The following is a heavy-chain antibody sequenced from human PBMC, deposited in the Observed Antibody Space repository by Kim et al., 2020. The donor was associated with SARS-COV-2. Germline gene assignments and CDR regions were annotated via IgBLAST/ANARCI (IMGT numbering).Heavy chain of an antibody. Sequence: GGSLRLSCAASGFTFSSYEMNWVRQAPGKGLEWVSYISSSGSTIYYADSVKGRFTISRDNAKNSLYLQMNSLRAEDTAVYYCARDPSYYYDSSDAPHFDYWGQGTLVTVSS. CDR3: ARDPSYYYDSSDAPHFDY. D-gene: IGHD3-22*01. V-gene: IGHV3-48*03. CDR2: ISSSGSTI. CDR1: GFTFSSYE. J-gene: IGHJ4*02.